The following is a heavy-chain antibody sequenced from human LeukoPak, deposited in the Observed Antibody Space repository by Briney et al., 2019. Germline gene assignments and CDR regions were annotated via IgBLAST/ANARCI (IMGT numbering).Heavy chain of an antibody. D-gene: IGHD2-2*01. CDR3: AKLGRGYCSSTSCLFDY. V-gene: IGHV3-23*01. J-gene: IGHJ4*02. CDR2: ISGSGGST. Sequence: PGGSLRLSCAASGFTFSSYAMSWVRQAPGKGLEWVSAISGSGGSTYYADSVKGRFTISRDNSKNTLYPQMNSLRAEDTAVYYCAKLGRGYCSSTSCLFDYWGQGTLVTVSS. CDR1: GFTFSSYA.